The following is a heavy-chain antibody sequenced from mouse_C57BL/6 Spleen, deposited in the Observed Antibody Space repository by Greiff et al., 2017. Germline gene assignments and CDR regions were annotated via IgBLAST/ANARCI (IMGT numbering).Heavy chain of an antibody. CDR2: IAPETGGT. CDR3: AREDYGNYLWYFDV. J-gene: IGHJ1*03. CDR1: GYTFTDYE. V-gene: IGHV1-15*01. Sequence: QVQLKQSGAELVRPGASVTLSCKASGYTFTDYEMHWVKQTPVHGLEWIGAIAPETGGTAYNQKFKGKAILTADKSSSTAYMELRSLTSEDSAVYYCAREDYGNYLWYFDVWGTGTTVTVSS. D-gene: IGHD2-1*01.